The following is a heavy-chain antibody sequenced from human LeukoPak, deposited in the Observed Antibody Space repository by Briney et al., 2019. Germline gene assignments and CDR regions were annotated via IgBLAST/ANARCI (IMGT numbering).Heavy chain of an antibody. V-gene: IGHV3-30*18. D-gene: IGHD2-15*01. CDR3: AKGVDYCSGGSCPADY. CDR1: GFTFNNYG. CDR2: MSYDGSNT. J-gene: IGHJ4*02. Sequence: GRSLRLFCVASGFTFNNYGMHWVRQAPGKGLEWVAVMSYDGSNTYHIDSVKGRFTISRDNSKNTLFLQMNSLRAEDTAVYYCAKGVDYCSGGSCPADYWGPGTLVTVSS.